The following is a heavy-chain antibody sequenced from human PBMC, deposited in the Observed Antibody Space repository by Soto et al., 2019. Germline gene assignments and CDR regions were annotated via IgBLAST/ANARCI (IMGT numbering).Heavy chain of an antibody. CDR3: ARDSFADVYYGSGSYTYYYYYMDV. Sequence: QVQLQESGPGLVKPSQTLSLTCTVSGGSISSGGYYWSWIRQHPGKGLEWIGYIYYSGSTYYNPSLQSRVTISVDTSKNQFSLKLSSVTAADTAVYYCARDSFADVYYGSGSYTYYYYYMDVWGKGTTVTVSS. CDR2: IYYSGST. V-gene: IGHV4-31*03. CDR1: GGSISSGGYY. J-gene: IGHJ6*03. D-gene: IGHD3-10*01.